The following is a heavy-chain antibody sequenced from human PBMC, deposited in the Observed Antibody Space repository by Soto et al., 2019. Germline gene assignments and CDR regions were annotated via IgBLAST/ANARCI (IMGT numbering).Heavy chain of an antibody. D-gene: IGHD6-19*01. CDR2: INHRGST. Sequence: QVQLQQWGAGLLKPSETLSLTCAVYSGSFSGYYWSWIRQPPGKGLEWIGEINHRGSTNYNTSLTSRVTIALDTSNQFSLKLSSVTAADASVYYWARPTRQWRGLRYYYGMYVWRQGTTVTVSS. CDR3: ARPTRQWRGLRYYYGMYV. V-gene: IGHV4-34*01. J-gene: IGHJ6*02. CDR1: SGSFSGYY.